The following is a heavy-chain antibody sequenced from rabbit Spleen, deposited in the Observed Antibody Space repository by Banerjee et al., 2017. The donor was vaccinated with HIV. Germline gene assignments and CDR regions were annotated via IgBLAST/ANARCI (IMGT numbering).Heavy chain of an antibody. J-gene: IGHJ4*01. Sequence: QEQLEESGGDLVKPEGSLTLTCKASGLDFSSSYWMCWVRQAPGKGLEWIACIYAGSSGSTYYASWAKGRFTISKTSSTTATLQMTSLTAADTATYFCARTYSTGSGNSYFDLWGPGTLVTVS. D-gene: IGHD7-1*01. V-gene: IGHV1S45*01. CDR2: IYAGSSGST. CDR3: ARTYSTGSGNSYFDL. CDR1: GLDFSSSYW.